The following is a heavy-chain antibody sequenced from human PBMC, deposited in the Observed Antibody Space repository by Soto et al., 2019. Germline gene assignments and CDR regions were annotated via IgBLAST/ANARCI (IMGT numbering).Heavy chain of an antibody. Sequence: GGSLRLSCAASGLTFSQYWMSWVRQAPGKGLEWVANIKKDGSEKNYLDSVKGRFTISRDNAKNSLYLQMNNLRAEDTAIYYCASSSGDLDVYGMDIWGPGTTVTVSS. J-gene: IGHJ6*02. CDR1: GLTFSQYW. CDR2: IKKDGSEK. V-gene: IGHV3-7*03. D-gene: IGHD3-10*01. CDR3: ASSSGDLDVYGMDI.